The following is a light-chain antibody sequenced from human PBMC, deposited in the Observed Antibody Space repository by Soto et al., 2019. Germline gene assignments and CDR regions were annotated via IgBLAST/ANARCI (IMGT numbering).Light chain of an antibody. J-gene: IGLJ2*01. CDR1: TSNLGAGYD. CDR2: NNI. V-gene: IGLV1-40*01. CDR3: QSYDTMLSGPGV. Sequence: QSVLTQPPSVSGAPGQTVTISCTGSTSNLGAGYDVHWYQQLPGTAPKLLIYNNINRPSGVPDRFSGSKSGTSASLAITGLQAEDETDYYCQSYDTMLSGPGVFGGGTKLTVL.